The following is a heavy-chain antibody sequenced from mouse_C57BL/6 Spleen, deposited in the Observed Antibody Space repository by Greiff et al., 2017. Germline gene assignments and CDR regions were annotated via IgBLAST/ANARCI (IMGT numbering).Heavy chain of an antibody. V-gene: IGHV1-26*01. CDR2: INPNNGGT. CDR1: GYTFTDYY. Sequence: EVQLQQSGPELVKPGASVKISCKASGYTFTDYYMNWVKQSHGKSLEWIGDINPNNGGTSYNQKFKGKATLTVDKSSSTAYMELRSLTSEDSAVYYCAHYYGSRPWYFDVWGTGTTVTVSS. CDR3: AHYYGSRPWYFDV. J-gene: IGHJ1*03. D-gene: IGHD1-1*01.